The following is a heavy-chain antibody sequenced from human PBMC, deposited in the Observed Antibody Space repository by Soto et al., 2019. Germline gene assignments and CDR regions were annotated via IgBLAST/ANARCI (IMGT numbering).Heavy chain of an antibody. Sequence: QLQLQESGPGLVKPSETLSLTCTVSGGSLSSSSYYWGWIRQPPGKGLEWIGSIYYSGSTYYNPSLKRRFTIAVDMSKNQSSLKLSSVTAADTAVYYCARPTGAVARGWWFDPWGQGTLVTVSS. CDR1: GGSLSSSSYY. CDR2: IYYSGST. V-gene: IGHV4-39*01. D-gene: IGHD1-26*01. J-gene: IGHJ5*02. CDR3: ARPTGAVARGWWFDP.